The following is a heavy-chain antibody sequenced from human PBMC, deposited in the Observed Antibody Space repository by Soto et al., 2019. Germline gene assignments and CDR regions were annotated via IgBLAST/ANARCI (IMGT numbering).Heavy chain of an antibody. J-gene: IGHJ1*01. CDR2: IIPILGIA. Sequence: GASVKVSSKASGGALSRYTISWVRPAPGQGLEWMGRIIPILGIANYAQKFQGRVTITADKSTSTAYMELSSLRSEDTAVYYCASFNSGSGWSAEYFQHWGQGTQVTVSS. D-gene: IGHD6-19*01. CDR3: ASFNSGSGWSAEYFQH. V-gene: IGHV1-69*02. CDR1: GGALSRYT.